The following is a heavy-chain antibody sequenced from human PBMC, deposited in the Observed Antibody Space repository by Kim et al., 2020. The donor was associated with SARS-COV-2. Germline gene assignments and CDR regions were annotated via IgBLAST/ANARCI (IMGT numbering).Heavy chain of an antibody. J-gene: IGHJ4*02. Sequence: YYAGSVKGRFTISRDNAKNSLYLQMNSLRAEDTAVYYCARFKMNYRYFDYWGQGTLVTVSS. V-gene: IGHV3-48*03. D-gene: IGHD1-7*01. CDR3: ARFKMNYRYFDY.